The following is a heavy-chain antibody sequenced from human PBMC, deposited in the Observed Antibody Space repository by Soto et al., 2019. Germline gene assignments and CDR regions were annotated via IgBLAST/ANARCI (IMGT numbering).Heavy chain of an antibody. CDR1: GFTFSSYG. J-gene: IGHJ4*02. CDR2: ISYDGSNK. Sequence: QVQLVESGGGVVQPGRSLRLSCAASGFTFSSYGLHWVRQAPGKGLEWVAVISYDGSNKYYADSVKGRFTISRDNSKNTLYLQMNSLRAEDTDVYYCAKDGGYSYTFDYWGQGTLVTVSS. CDR3: AKDGGYSYTFDY. V-gene: IGHV3-30*18. D-gene: IGHD5-18*01.